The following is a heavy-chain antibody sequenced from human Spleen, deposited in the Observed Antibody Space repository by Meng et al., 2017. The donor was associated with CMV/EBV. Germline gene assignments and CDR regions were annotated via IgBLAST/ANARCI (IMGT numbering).Heavy chain of an antibody. V-gene: IGHV1-69*05. CDR3: ARDVRHSSSPRPTGYGMDV. CDR2: IVPIFAIA. CDR1: GGTLSSDT. Sequence: SVKVSCKASGGTLSSDTISWVRQAPGQGLEWMGGIVPIFAIANYAQKFQGRVTIITDESTSTAYMELVSLTSEDTAVYYCARDVRHSSSPRPTGYGMDVWGQGTTVTVSS. D-gene: IGHD6-13*01. J-gene: IGHJ6*02.